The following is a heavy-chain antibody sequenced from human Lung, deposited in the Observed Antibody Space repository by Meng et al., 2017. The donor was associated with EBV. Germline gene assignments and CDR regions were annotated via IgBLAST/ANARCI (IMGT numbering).Heavy chain of an antibody. CDR2: IYYSGST. Sequence: QVQAQEAGPGPVKPSQTLSLICTVSGGSISSGGHYWSWIRQHPEKGLEWIGYIYYSGSTYYKPSLKSRLTISVDTSKNQLSLRLSSVTAADTAVYYCARGLWYYDRGGYFDNWGRGTLVTVSS. J-gene: IGHJ4*02. D-gene: IGHD3-22*01. CDR1: GGSISSGGHY. CDR3: ARGLWYYDRGGYFDN. V-gene: IGHV4-31*03.